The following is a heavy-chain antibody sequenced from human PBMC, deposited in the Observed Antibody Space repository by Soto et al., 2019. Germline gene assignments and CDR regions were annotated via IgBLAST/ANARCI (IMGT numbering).Heavy chain of an antibody. CDR2: IIPIFGTA. J-gene: IGHJ4*02. D-gene: IGHD3-9*01. CDR1: GGTFSSYA. Sequence: QVQLVQSGAEVKKPGSSVKVSCKASGGTFSSYAISWVRQAPGHGLEWMGGIIPIFGTANYAQKFQGRVTITADESTSTAYMELSSLRSEDTAVYYCARDDAPDYDILTGYFNYWGQGTLVTVSS. V-gene: IGHV1-69*01. CDR3: ARDDAPDYDILTGYFNY.